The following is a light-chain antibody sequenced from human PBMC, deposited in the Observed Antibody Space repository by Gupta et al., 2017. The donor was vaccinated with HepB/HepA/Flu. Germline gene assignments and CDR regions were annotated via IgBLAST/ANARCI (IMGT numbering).Light chain of an antibody. J-gene: IGKJ1*01. CDR2: KAS. V-gene: IGKV1-5*03. CDR3: QQENNFPWT. Sequence: DIQMTHSPSSLSTSVGDRVTFSFRASQNIGAWLAWFQQRPGKPPKLLIFKASNLESGVPSRFSGSGYGAEFTLTISSLQPDDFANYYCQQENNFPWTFGQGTKVEIK. CDR1: QNIGAW.